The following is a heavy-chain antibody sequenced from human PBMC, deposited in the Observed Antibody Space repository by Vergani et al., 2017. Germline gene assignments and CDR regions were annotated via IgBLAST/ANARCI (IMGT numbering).Heavy chain of an antibody. Sequence: QVQLVESGGGVVQPGRSLRLSCAASGCTFNQYGMHWVRQAPGKGLEWVAVTWYDGNNKQYADSVKVRFTISRDNSKSTMYLQMNSLRDEDTGVYYCARDLRLLYNRFDPWGQGTLVTVSS. V-gene: IGHV3-33*01. CDR1: GCTFNQYG. CDR3: ARDLRLLYNRFDP. D-gene: IGHD1-14*01. J-gene: IGHJ5*02. CDR2: TWYDGNNK.